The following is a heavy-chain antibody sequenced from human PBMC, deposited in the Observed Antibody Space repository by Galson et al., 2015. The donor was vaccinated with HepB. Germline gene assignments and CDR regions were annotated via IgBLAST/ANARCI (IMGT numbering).Heavy chain of an antibody. Sequence: SLRLSCAASGFTFSSYSMNWVRQAPGKGLEWVSYISSSSSTIYYADSVKGRFTISRDNAKNSLYLQMNSLRAEDTAVYYCATVAGAVAGIGWGQGTLVTVSS. CDR3: ATVAGAVAGIG. CDR2: ISSSSSTI. V-gene: IGHV3-48*04. D-gene: IGHD6-19*01. CDR1: GFTFSSYS. J-gene: IGHJ4*02.